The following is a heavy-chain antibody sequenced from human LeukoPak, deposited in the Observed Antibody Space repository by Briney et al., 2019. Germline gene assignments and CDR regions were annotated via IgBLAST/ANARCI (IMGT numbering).Heavy chain of an antibody. CDR2: IYYSGST. CDR1: GGSISSSSCY. J-gene: IGHJ4*02. Sequence: PSETLSLTCTVSGGSISSSSCYWGWIRQPPGKGLEWIGSIYYSGSTYYNPSLKSRVTISVDTSKNQFSLKLNSVTAADTAVYYCARGPDTAKQGYWGQGTLVTVSS. V-gene: IGHV4-39*07. D-gene: IGHD5-18*01. CDR3: ARGPDTAKQGY.